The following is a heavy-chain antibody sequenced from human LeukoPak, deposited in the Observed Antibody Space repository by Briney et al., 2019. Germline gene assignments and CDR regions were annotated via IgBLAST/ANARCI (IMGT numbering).Heavy chain of an antibody. CDR2: IYHSGST. CDR1: GGSISSGGYS. D-gene: IGHD3-22*01. CDR3: ARGRDYYDSSGYRPYFDL. J-gene: IGHJ2*01. Sequence: SQTLSLTCAVSGGSISSGGYSWSWIRQPPGKGLEWIGYIYHSGSTYYNPSLKSRVTISVDRSKNQFSLKLSSVTAADTAVYYCARGRDYYDSSGYRPYFDLWGRGTLVTVSS. V-gene: IGHV4-30-2*01.